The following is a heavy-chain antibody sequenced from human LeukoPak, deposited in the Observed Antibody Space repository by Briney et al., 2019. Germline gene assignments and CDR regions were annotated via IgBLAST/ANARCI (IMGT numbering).Heavy chain of an antibody. CDR2: IIPIFGTA. CDR1: GGTFSSYA. J-gene: IGHJ3*02. CDR3: ARDLSPRYFDWSLDAFDI. Sequence: GASVNVSCKASGGTFSSYAISWVRQAPGQGLEWMGGIIPIFGTANYAQKFQGRVTITADESTSTAYMELSSLRSEDTAVYYCARDLSPRYFDWSLDAFDIWGQGTMVTVSS. D-gene: IGHD3-9*01. V-gene: IGHV1-69*13.